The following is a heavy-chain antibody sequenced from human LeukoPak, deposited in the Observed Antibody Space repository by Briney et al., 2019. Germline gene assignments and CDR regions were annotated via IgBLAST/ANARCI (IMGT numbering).Heavy chain of an antibody. J-gene: IGHJ6*03. CDR1: GYTFNNYN. Sequence: GASVKVSCKASGYTFNNYNIHWLRQAPGQGLEWMGIVNPGGDSTNYAQDFQGRLTLTGDTSTSTAYMELRSLRSDDTAVYYCARDSVAVAGTQNYYYYYYMDVWGKGTTVTVSS. CDR3: ARDSVAVAGTQNYYYYYYMDV. D-gene: IGHD6-19*01. V-gene: IGHV1-46*02. CDR2: VNPGGDST.